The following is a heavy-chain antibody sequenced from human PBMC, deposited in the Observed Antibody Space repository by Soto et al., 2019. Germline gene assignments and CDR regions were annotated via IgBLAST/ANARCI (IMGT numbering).Heavy chain of an antibody. V-gene: IGHV3-7*01. J-gene: IGHJ5*01. CDR1: GFSFSNHW. CDR3: ARAFS. Sequence: EVHLVESGGGLVQPGGSLRLSCAASGFSFSNHWMSWVRQAPGKGPEWVASIKEDGSEKYYMDSGKGRFTISRDNAKNSLSLQMNSLRVEDAAVYYCARAFSWGHGTLVTVSS. CDR2: IKEDGSEK.